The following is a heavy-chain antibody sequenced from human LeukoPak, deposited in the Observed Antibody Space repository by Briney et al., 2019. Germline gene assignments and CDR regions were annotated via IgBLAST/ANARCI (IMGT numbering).Heavy chain of an antibody. CDR2: INGAGSSI. J-gene: IGHJ4*02. D-gene: IGHD4-17*01. CDR3: ARGGDYKNDY. Sequence: GGSLRLSCAASGFTFSSYWMRWVRHTPGKGLVWVSRINGAGSSISYADSVKGRVTISRDNAKNTLYLQMNNLRAEDTAVYYCARGGDYKNDYWGQGTLVTVSS. V-gene: IGHV3-74*01. CDR1: GFTFSSYW.